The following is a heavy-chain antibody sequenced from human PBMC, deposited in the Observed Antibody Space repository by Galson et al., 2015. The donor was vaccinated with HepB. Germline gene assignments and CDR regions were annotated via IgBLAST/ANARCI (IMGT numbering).Heavy chain of an antibody. D-gene: IGHD3-10*01. V-gene: IGHV3-74*01. CDR1: GFIFSRYC. J-gene: IGHJ4*02. Sequence: SLRLSCAVSGFIFSRYCMHWVRQPPGKGLVWVSRISFYGTMTYYADSVKGRFTISRDSAKVYLQMDSLRADDTGVYYCASRGFHLGLDSWGQGTLVTVSS. CDR2: ISFYGTMT. CDR3: ASRGFHLGLDS.